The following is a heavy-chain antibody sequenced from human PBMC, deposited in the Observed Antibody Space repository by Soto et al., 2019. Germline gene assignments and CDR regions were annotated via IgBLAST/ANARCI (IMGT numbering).Heavy chain of an antibody. D-gene: IGHD2-15*01. V-gene: IGHV3-30*03. CDR1: VFTFSYYG. CDR3: ARSTYCNGGSCYPQY. J-gene: IGHJ4*02. Sequence: GGSLRLSCEGPVFTFSYYGFHWVRQAPGKGLEWVAMISYDGSDRYYRDSVQGRFTISRDDSKNTVFLQMNSLRTEDTAMYYCARSTYCNGGSCYPQYWGPGALVTVSS. CDR2: ISYDGSDR.